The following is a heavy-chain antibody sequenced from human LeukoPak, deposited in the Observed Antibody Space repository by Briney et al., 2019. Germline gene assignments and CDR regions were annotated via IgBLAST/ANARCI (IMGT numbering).Heavy chain of an antibody. CDR3: AKLGGHLVAARPRVFDY. CDR1: GFTFSSYA. J-gene: IGHJ4*02. CDR2: ISGSGGST. V-gene: IGHV3-23*01. D-gene: IGHD2-15*01. Sequence: GGSLRLSCAASGFTFSSYAMSWVRQAPGKGLEWVSAISGSGGSTYYADSVKGRFTISRDNAKNSLYLQMNSLRAEDTAVYYCAKLGGHLVAARPRVFDYWGQGTLVTVSS.